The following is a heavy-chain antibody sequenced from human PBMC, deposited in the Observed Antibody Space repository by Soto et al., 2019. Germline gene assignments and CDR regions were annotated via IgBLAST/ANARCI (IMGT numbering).Heavy chain of an antibody. D-gene: IGHD3-3*01. J-gene: IGHJ4*02. CDR3: ARGGVSTRTFDY. V-gene: IGHV5-51*01. CDR2: IYPSNSDT. Sequence: PGESLKISCKGSGYNFAGYWIAWVRQMPGKGLELMGIIYPSNSDTRYRPSFQGQVTISADKSISSAYLQWSSLRASDTAMYYCARGGVSTRTFDYWGQGTPVTVSS. CDR1: GYNFAGYW.